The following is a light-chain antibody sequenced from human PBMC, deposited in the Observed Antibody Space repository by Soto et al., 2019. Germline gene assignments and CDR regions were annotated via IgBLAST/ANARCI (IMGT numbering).Light chain of an antibody. CDR1: SSNIGAGYD. CDR2: GNS. J-gene: IGLJ1*01. Sequence: QSVLTQPPSVSGAPGQRVTISCMGSSSNIGAGYDVHWYQQLPGTAPKLLVYGNSDRPSGVPDRFSGSKSGTSASLAITGLQAEDEADYYCQSYDSGLSGSRVFGTGTELTVL. V-gene: IGLV1-40*01. CDR3: QSYDSGLSGSRV.